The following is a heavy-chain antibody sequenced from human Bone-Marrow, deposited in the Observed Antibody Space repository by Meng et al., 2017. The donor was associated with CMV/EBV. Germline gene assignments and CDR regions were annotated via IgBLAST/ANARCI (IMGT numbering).Heavy chain of an antibody. CDR1: GYTFIDYD. V-gene: IGHV1-8*01. D-gene: IGHD3-10*01. Sequence: ASVKVSCKASGYTFIDYDINWVRQASGQGLEWMGWMNPNSANTGYAQKFQGRVTMTRNTSISTAYMELSSLRSDDTAVYYCARDVTFGTGDCFDYWGQGTLVTVSS. J-gene: IGHJ4*02. CDR3: ARDVTFGTGDCFDY. CDR2: MNPNSANT.